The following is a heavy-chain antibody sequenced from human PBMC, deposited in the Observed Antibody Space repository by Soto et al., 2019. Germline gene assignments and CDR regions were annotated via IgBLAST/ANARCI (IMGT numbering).Heavy chain of an antibody. D-gene: IGHD3-22*01. CDR2: IKSKTDGGTT. CDR3: TTDSITMIVVAPAN. CDR1: GFTFSSYA. J-gene: IGHJ4*02. V-gene: IGHV3-15*01. Sequence: GGSLRLSCAASGFTFSSYAMSWVRQAPGKGLEWVGRIKSKTDGGTTDYAAPVKGRFTISRDDSKNTLYLQMNSLKTEDTAMYYCTTDSITMIVVAPANWGQGTLVTVS.